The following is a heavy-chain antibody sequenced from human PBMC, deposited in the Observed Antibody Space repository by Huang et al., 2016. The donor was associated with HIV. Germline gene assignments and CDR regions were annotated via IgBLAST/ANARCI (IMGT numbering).Heavy chain of an antibody. D-gene: IGHD6-19*01. J-gene: IGHJ4*02. CDR3: AKVYSRGWYYFSDY. CDR2: ISDSGRET. Sequence: EVHLLESGGGLVQPGGSLRLSCEASGFTFNNYAMNWVRQAPGKGLEWVSGISDSGRETYYADSVEGRFTISRDNSKKTLYLQMNSLRVEDTAVYYCAKVYSRGWYYFSDYWGQGTLVAVSS. V-gene: IGHV3-23*01. CDR1: GFTFNNYA.